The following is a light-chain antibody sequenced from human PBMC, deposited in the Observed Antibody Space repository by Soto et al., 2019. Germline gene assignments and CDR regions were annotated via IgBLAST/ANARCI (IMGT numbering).Light chain of an antibody. CDR2: GAS. Sequence: EIMMTQSPATVSVSPGERATLSCRASQSVSSNLAWYQQKPGQAPRLLIYGASTRATGIPARFSGSGSGTEFTLTISSLQSEDFAVYYCQQYNNWPRTFGQGTMVDIK. J-gene: IGKJ1*01. CDR3: QQYNNWPRT. CDR1: QSVSSN. V-gene: IGKV3-15*01.